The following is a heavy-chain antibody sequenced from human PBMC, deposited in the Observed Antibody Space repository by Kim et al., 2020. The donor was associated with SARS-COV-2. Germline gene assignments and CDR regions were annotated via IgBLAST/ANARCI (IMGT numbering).Heavy chain of an antibody. CDR1: GFTFSTYA. CDR3: AKGSRGYGAVDV. CDR2: IMSSGGNT. V-gene: IGHV3-23*01. J-gene: IGHJ6*02. D-gene: IGHD5-12*01. Sequence: GGSLRLSCAASGFTFSTYAMSWVRQAPGKGLEWVSGIMSSGGNTNYADSVKGRFTISRDNSKNTLYLQMNSLRADDTAVYYCAKGSRGYGAVDVWGQGTTVTVSS.